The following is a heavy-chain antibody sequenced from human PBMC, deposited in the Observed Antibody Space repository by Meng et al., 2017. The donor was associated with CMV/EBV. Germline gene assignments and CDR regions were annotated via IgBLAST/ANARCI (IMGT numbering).Heavy chain of an antibody. V-gene: IGHV1-69*05. CDR3: ARDAGYCSSTSCEHYYGMDV. J-gene: IGHJ6*02. CDR1: GYTFTSYD. Sequence: SVKVSCKASGYTFTSYDINWVRQAPGQGLEWMGGIIPIFGTANYAQKFQGRVTITTDESTSTAYMELSSLRSEDTAVYYCARDAGYCSSTSCEHYYGMDVWGQGTTVTVSS. D-gene: IGHD2-2*01. CDR2: IIPIFGTA.